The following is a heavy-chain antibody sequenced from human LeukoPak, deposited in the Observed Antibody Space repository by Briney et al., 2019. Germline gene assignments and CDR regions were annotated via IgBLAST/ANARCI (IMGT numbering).Heavy chain of an antibody. CDR2: INHSGST. Sequence: SETLSLTCAVYGGSFSGYYWSWIRQPPGKGLEWIGEINHSGSTNYNPSLKSRVTISVDTSKNQFSLKLSSVTVADTAVYYCARGPHDYVWGSYRYTPLPDYWGQGTLVTVSS. D-gene: IGHD3-16*02. CDR1: GGSFSGYY. J-gene: IGHJ4*02. CDR3: ARGPHDYVWGSYRYTPLPDY. V-gene: IGHV4-34*01.